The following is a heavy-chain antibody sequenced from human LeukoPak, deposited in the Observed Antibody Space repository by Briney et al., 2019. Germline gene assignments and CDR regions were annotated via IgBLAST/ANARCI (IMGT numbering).Heavy chain of an antibody. V-gene: IGHV1-2*02. J-gene: IGHJ5*02. D-gene: IGHD2-15*01. CDR3: ARGPPEYRSGGSCYSGRNWIDP. Sequence: ASVKVSCKASGYTFTGYYMHWVRQAPGQGLEWMGWINPNSGGADYAQNFQGRVTMTRDTSISTAYMTLNRLRSDDTAVYYCARGPPEYRSGGSCYSGRNWIDPWGQGTLVTVSS. CDR2: INPNSGGA. CDR1: GYTFTGYY.